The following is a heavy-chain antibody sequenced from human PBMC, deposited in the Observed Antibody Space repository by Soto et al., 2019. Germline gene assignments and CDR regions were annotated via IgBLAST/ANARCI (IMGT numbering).Heavy chain of an antibody. D-gene: IGHD3-22*01. V-gene: IGHV3-23*01. CDR3: AKDFDSSGYYQAYFDY. J-gene: IGHJ4*02. CDR2: ISSGGTST. CDR1: GFTFSTYA. Sequence: PGGSLRLSCAASGFTFSTYAMSWVRQAPGKGLEWVSAISSGGTSTYYADSVKGRFTISRDNSKNALFLQMISLRAEDTAIYYCAKDFDSSGYYQAYFDYGGQGTLVTVSS.